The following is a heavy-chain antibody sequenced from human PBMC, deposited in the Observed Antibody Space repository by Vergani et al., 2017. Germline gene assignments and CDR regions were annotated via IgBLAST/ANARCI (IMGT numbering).Heavy chain of an antibody. J-gene: IGHJ4*02. V-gene: IGHV3-30*18. D-gene: IGHD3/OR15-3a*01. CDR1: GFTFSSYG. CDR3: AKGQDYYFDY. CDR2: ISYDGSNK. Sequence: QVQLVESGGGVVQPGRSLRLSCAASGFTFSSYGMHWARQAPGKGLEWVAVISYDGSNKYYADSVKGRFTISRDNSKNTLYLQMNSLRAEDTAVYYCAKGQDYYFDYWGQGTLVTVSS.